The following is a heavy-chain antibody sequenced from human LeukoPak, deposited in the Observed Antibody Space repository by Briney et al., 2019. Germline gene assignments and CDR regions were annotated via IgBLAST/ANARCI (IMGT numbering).Heavy chain of an antibody. Sequence: GASVKVSCKASGGTFSSYAISWVRQAPGQGLEWMGGIIPIFGTANCAQKFQGRVTITADESTSTAYMELSSLRSEDTAVYYCARALELGYCSGGSCRSQVKANYYYGMDVWGQGTTVTVSS. CDR1: GGTFSSYA. CDR3: ARALELGYCSGGSCRSQVKANYYYGMDV. J-gene: IGHJ6*02. CDR2: IIPIFGTA. V-gene: IGHV1-69*13. D-gene: IGHD2-15*01.